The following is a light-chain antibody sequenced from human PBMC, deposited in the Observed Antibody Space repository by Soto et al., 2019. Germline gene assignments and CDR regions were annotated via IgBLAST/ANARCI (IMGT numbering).Light chain of an antibody. CDR2: STS. Sequence: EIVLTQSPATLSAFPGDRATLSCRASQSLSVSYIAWYQQKPGQAPRLLIYSTSTRAAGIPDRFTGRGSGTHFTLAISRLEPEDFAVYYCHQFGDSPQTFGQGTKVDIK. CDR3: HQFGDSPQT. J-gene: IGKJ1*01. CDR1: QSLSVSY. V-gene: IGKV3-20*01.